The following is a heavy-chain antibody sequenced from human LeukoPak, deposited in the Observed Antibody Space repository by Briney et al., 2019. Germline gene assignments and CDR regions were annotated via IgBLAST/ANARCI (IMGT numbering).Heavy chain of an antibody. J-gene: IGHJ4*02. CDR3: ARAPPGY. CDR1: GFTFSHYG. V-gene: IGHV3-30*12. CDR2: TPYDGNYE. Sequence: GGSLRLSCAVSGFTFSHYGMHWVRQAPGKGLEWLAFTPYDGNYEFYADSVKGRFTISRDNAKNSLYLQMNSLRAEDTAVYYCARAPPGYWGRGTLVTVSS.